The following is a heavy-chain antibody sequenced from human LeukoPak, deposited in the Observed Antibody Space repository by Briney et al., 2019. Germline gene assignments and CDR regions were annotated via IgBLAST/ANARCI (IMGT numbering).Heavy chain of an antibody. CDR2: IWYDGSNK. CDR1: GFTFSSYG. D-gene: IGHD1-20*01. V-gene: IGHV3-33*01. J-gene: IGHJ4*02. Sequence: GGSLRLSCAASGFTFSSYGMHWVRQAPGKGLEWVAVIWYDGSNKYYADSVKGRFTISRDNSKNTLYMQMNSLRAEDTAVYYCARGVYNWNSFDYWGQGTRVTVSS. CDR3: ARGVYNWNSFDY.